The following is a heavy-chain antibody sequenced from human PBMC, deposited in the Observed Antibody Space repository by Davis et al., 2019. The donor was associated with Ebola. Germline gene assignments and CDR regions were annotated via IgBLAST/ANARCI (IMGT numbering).Heavy chain of an antibody. J-gene: IGHJ4*02. V-gene: IGHV3-11*01. CDR1: GFTSSHHY. CDR2: ISHSGDSE. CDR3: SKGTPGNYGGRLDC. Sequence: PAGSLRLSCAASGFTSSHHYMSRIRQAPGEGLEWISYISHSGDSEFYTDSVKGRFTISRDNAKNSLYLQMDSLRAEDTAVYYCSKGTPGNYGGRLDCWGQGTLVTASS. D-gene: IGHD4/OR15-4a*01.